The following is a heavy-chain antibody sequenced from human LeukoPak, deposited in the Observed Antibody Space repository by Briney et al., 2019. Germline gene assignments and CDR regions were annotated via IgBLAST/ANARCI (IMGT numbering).Heavy chain of an antibody. Sequence: PSETLSLTCTVSGGSISSYYWSWIRQPPGKGLEWSGYIYYSGSTNYNPSLKSRVTISVDTSKNQFSLKLSSVTAADTAVYYCAREGTTVTTRYFQHWGQGTLVTVSS. J-gene: IGHJ1*01. CDR3: AREGTTVTTRYFQH. V-gene: IGHV4-59*12. CDR2: IYYSGST. CDR1: GGSISSYY. D-gene: IGHD4-17*01.